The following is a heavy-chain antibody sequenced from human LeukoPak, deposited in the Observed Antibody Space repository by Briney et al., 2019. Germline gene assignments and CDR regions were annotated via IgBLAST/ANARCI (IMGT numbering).Heavy chain of an antibody. D-gene: IGHD4-23*01. V-gene: IGHV4-59*01. CDR2: IYSSGTT. CDR1: GGSIKNYF. Sequence: SETLSLTCTVSGGSIKNYFWNWVRRPPGKGLEWIGYIYSSGTTYYNPSLESRLTISLDTSKNHFSLQLSSVTAADTAVYCCARSDYGGNSAAFGVWGQGTMVTVSS. CDR3: ARSDYGGNSAAFGV. J-gene: IGHJ3*01.